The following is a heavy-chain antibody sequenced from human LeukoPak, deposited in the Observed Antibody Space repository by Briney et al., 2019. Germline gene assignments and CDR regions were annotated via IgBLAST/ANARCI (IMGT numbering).Heavy chain of an antibody. CDR3: ARVRPQEPMYSSSDDYYYYYMDV. Sequence: SETLSLTCTVSGGSISSSSYYWGWIRQPPGKGLEWIGSIYYSGSTYYNPSLKSRVTISVDTSKNQFSLKLSSVTAADTAVYYCARVRPQEPMYSSSDDYYYYYMDVWGKGTTVTVSS. CDR1: GGSISSSSYY. D-gene: IGHD6-6*01. V-gene: IGHV4-39*07. CDR2: IYYSGST. J-gene: IGHJ6*03.